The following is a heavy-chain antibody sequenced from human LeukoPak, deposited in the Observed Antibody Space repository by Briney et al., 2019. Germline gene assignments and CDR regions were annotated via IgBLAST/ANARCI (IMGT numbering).Heavy chain of an antibody. CDR2: IWYDGSKI. J-gene: IGHJ4*02. CDR3: AKGPNSGSYVFDY. CDR1: GFTFFTYG. Sequence: GGSLRLSCAASGFTFFTYGMHWVRQAPGKGLEWVAVIWYDGSKIYYADSVKGRFTISRDISKSTLYLQMNSLRADDTAVYYCAKGPNSGSYVFDYWGQGTLVTVSS. V-gene: IGHV3-30*02. D-gene: IGHD1-26*01.